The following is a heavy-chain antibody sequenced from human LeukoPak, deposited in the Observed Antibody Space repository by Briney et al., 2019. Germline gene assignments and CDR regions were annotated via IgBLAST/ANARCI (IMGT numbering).Heavy chain of an antibody. J-gene: IGHJ4*02. CDR1: GFTFSSYW. CDR2: INSDGSGT. CDR3: ARDRSDYDFWSGYSTYFDY. Sequence: GGSLRLSCAASGFTFSSYWMHWVRQAPGKGLVWVSRINSDGSGTTYADSVKGRFTISRDNAKNTLYLQMNSLRAEDTAVYYCARDRSDYDFWSGYSTYFDYWGQGTLVTVSS. V-gene: IGHV3-74*01. D-gene: IGHD3-3*01.